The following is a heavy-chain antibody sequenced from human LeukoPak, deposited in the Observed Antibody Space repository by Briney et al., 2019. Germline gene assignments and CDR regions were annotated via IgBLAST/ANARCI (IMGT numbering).Heavy chain of an antibody. J-gene: IGHJ4*02. CDR2: ISSSGGST. CDR1: GFTFSGFA. Sequence: GGSLRLSCAASGFTFSGFATSWVRQAPGKGLEWVSSISSSGGSTYYADSVKGRFTISRDNSKNTLYLQMNSLRVEDTAVYYCTKDRHGEFVHSIFDYWGQGTLVTVSS. D-gene: IGHD4-17*01. CDR3: TKDRHGEFVHSIFDY. V-gene: IGHV3-23*01.